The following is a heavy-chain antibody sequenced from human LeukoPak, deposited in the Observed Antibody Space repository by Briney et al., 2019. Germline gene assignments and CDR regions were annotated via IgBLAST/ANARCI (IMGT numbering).Heavy chain of an antibody. CDR2: ISPYNGDR. CDR3: ARLCLGELSLGFDP. Sequence: ASVKVSCKASGYTFTNYAITWVRQAPGQGPEWMGWISPYNGDRRDALKFQDRVTMTTDTSTTTAYMELRSLRSDDNAVEYCARLCLGELSLGFDPWGQGTLVTVSS. J-gene: IGHJ5*02. V-gene: IGHV1-18*01. D-gene: IGHD3-16*02. CDR1: GYTFTNYA.